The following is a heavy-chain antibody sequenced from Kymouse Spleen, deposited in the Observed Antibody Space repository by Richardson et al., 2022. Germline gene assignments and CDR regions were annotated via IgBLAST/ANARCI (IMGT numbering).Heavy chain of an antibody. CDR2: IYYSGST. D-gene: IGHD6-6*01. J-gene: IGHJ6*02. V-gene: IGHV4-39*01. Sequence: QLQLQESGPGLVKPSETLSLTCTVSGGSISSSSYYWGWIRQPPGKGLEWIGSIYYSGSTYYNPSLKSRVTISVDTSKNQFSLKLSSVTAADTAVYYCARPPIAARPYYYGMDVWGQGTTVTVSS. CDR1: GGSISSSSYY. CDR3: ARPPIAARPYYYGMDV.